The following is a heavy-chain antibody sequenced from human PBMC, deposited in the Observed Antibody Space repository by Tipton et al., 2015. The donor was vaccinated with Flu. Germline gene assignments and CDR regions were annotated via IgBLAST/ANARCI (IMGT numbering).Heavy chain of an antibody. CDR3: ARDQGFGAGLTYDYYIMDV. V-gene: IGHV4-38-2*02. D-gene: IGHD3-10*01. CDR1: GDSIRSDYY. CDR2: IFHTWST. Sequence: TLSLTCTLSGDSIRSDYYWGWVRQPPGKGLEWIGNIFHTWSTYHNPSHKSRVTVSVDTSKNQFSLKLNSVTAADTAVYYCARDQGFGAGLTYDYYIMDVWGQGP. J-gene: IGHJ6*02.